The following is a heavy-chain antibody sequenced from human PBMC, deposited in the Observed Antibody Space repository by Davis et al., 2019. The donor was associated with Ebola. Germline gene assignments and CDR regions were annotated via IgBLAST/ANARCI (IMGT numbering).Heavy chain of an antibody. CDR3: ARDSGTVFDIVTTNPYFDN. CDR2: IGRYSKTI. J-gene: IGHJ4*02. CDR1: GFSFSYYG. V-gene: IGHV3-48*02. D-gene: IGHD3-10*01. Sequence: GESLKISCAASGFSFSYYGMNWVRQAPGKGLEWISFIGRYSKTIHYADSVKGRFTVSRDDDKNFLYLQMNNLRDEDTAVYYCARDSGTVFDIVTTNPYFDNWGQGSLVAVSS.